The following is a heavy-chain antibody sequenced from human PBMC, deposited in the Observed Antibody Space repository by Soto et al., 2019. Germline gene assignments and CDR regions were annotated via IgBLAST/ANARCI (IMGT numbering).Heavy chain of an antibody. V-gene: IGHV3-23*01. J-gene: IGHJ4*02. Sequence: EVQLLESGGGLAQSGGSLRLSCAASGFSFSTYVMSWVRQAPGKGLEWVSVISGGGGATYYADSVKGRFTISRDNSKNTLFLQMSSLRTEDTAVYHCARRVYCVSSSSCSNYFDYWGQGTQVVVSS. CDR2: ISGGGGAT. CDR3: ARRVYCVSSSSCSNYFDY. D-gene: IGHD2-2*01. CDR1: GFSFSTYV.